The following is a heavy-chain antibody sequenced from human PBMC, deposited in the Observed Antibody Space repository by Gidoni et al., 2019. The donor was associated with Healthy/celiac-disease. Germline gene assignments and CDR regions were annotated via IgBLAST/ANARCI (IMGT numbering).Heavy chain of an antibody. Sequence: QVQLVESGGGVVQPGRSLRLSCAASGFTFSSYGMHWVRQAPGKGLEWVAVISYDGSNKYYADSVKGRFTISRDNSKNTLYLQMNSLRAEDTAVYYCAKLPYPRYGGYGGYFDYWGQGTLVTVSS. D-gene: IGHD5-12*01. CDR1: GFTFSSYG. CDR2: ISYDGSNK. CDR3: AKLPYPRYGGYGGYFDY. V-gene: IGHV3-30*18. J-gene: IGHJ4*02.